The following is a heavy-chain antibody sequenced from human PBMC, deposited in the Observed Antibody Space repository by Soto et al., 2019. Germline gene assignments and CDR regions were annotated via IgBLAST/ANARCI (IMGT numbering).Heavy chain of an antibody. J-gene: IGHJ4*02. Sequence: GESLKISCKGSGYSFAGYWITWVRQKPGKGLEWMGRIDPSDSQTYYSPSFRGHVTISATKSITTVFLQWSSLRASDTAMYYCARQIYDSDTGPNFQFYFDSWGQGTTVTVSS. D-gene: IGHD3-22*01. CDR1: GYSFAGYW. CDR2: IDPSDSQT. CDR3: ARQIYDSDTGPNFQFYFDS. V-gene: IGHV5-10-1*01.